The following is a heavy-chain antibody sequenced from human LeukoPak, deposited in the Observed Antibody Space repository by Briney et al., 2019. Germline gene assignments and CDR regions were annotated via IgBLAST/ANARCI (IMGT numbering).Heavy chain of an antibody. Sequence: PSETLSLTCTVSGGSISSYYWSWIRQPPGKGLEWIGYIYYSGSTNYNPSLKSRVTISVDTSKNQFSLKLSSVTAADTAVYYCASDRSPGSRDYYYMDVWGKGTTVTVSS. CDR1: GGSISSYY. CDR2: IYYSGST. J-gene: IGHJ6*03. D-gene: IGHD3-10*01. CDR3: ASDRSPGSRDYYYMDV. V-gene: IGHV4-59*01.